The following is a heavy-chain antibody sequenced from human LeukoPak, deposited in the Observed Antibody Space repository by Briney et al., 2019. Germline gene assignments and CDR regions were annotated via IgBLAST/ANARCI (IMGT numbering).Heavy chain of an antibody. Sequence: ASVKVSCKASGYTFTSYYMHWVRQAPGQGLEWMGIINPSDGRTNYAQRFQGRVTVSRDTSTNIVYMELYSLRSEDTAVYYCARDDRIAVAGPYFFDYWGQGTLVTVSS. D-gene: IGHD6-19*01. CDR1: GYTFTSYY. V-gene: IGHV1-46*01. J-gene: IGHJ4*02. CDR2: INPSDGRT. CDR3: ARDDRIAVAGPYFFDY.